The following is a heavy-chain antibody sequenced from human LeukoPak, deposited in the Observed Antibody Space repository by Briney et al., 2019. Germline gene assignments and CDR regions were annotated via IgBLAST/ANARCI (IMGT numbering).Heavy chain of an antibody. V-gene: IGHV1-18*01. Sequence: EASVKVSCKASGYTFTSYGISWVRQAPGRGLEWMGWISAYNGNTNDAQKLQGRVTMTTDTSTSTAYMELRSLRSEDTAVYYCARAPPDTAMVAWFDPWGQGTLVTISS. CDR3: ARAPPDTAMVAWFDP. CDR2: ISAYNGNT. J-gene: IGHJ5*02. D-gene: IGHD5-18*01. CDR1: GYTFTSYG.